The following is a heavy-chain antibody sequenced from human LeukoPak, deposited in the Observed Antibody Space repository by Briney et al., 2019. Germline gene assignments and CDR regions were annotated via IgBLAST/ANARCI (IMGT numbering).Heavy chain of an antibody. Sequence: PSEALSLTCTVSGGSISSYYWSWIRQPAGKGLEWIGRIYTSGSTNYNPSLKSRVTMSVDTSKNQFSLKLSSVTAADTAVYYCARGVNLYSSTYYYFDYWGQGSLVTVSS. CDR2: IYTSGST. J-gene: IGHJ4*02. D-gene: IGHD6-13*01. CDR1: GGSISSYY. CDR3: ARGVNLYSSTYYYFDY. V-gene: IGHV4-4*07.